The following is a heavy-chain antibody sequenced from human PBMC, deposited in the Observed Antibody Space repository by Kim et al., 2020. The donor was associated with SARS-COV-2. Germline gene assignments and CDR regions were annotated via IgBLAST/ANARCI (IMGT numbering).Heavy chain of an antibody. CDR3: ARDGGSITMVRGVIDY. CDR2: ISYDGSNK. CDR1: GFTFSSYA. D-gene: IGHD3-10*01. Sequence: GGSLRLSCAASGFTFSSYAMHWVRQAPGKGLEWVAVISYDGSNKYYADSVKGRFTISRDNSKNTLYLQMNSLRAEDTAVYYCARDGGSITMVRGVIDYWGQGTLVTVSS. J-gene: IGHJ4*02. V-gene: IGHV3-30-3*01.